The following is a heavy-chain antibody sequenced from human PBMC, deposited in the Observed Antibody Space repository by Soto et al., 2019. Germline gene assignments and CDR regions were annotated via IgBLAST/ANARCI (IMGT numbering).Heavy chain of an antibody. CDR1: GFTFSTYG. CDR2: ISYDGINK. Sequence: QVQLVESGGGVVQPGRSLRLSCVAYGFTFSTYGMHWVRQAPGKGLEWVAVISYDGINKYYADSVKGRLTISRDNSKNTVYLQMNSLRGEDTAVYYCAKGQHCSTTSCYFYHYGMDVWGQGTTVAVSS. J-gene: IGHJ6*02. D-gene: IGHD2-2*01. CDR3: AKGQHCSTTSCYFYHYGMDV. V-gene: IGHV3-30*18.